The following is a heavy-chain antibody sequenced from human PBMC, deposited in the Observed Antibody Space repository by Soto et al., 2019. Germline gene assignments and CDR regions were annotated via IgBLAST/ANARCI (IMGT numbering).Heavy chain of an antibody. CDR1: GFTFSNYG. Sequence: QVQLVESGGGVVQPGRSLRLSCAASGFTFSNYGIHWVRQAPGKGLVWVTVISYDGSHKYYADYVKGRFTISRDNSKNTVYLERNSLRDEDTAVYYWAKRRGDHSNDSWGIAVWGQGTTVTVSS. CDR3: AKRRGDHSNDSWGIAV. J-gene: IGHJ6*02. V-gene: IGHV3-30*18. CDR2: ISYDGSHK. D-gene: IGHD4-4*01.